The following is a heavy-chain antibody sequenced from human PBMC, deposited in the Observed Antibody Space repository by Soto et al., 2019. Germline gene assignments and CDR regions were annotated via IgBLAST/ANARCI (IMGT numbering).Heavy chain of an antibody. CDR2: IIPILGIA. CDR3: ARSIVPAAILQDAFDI. Sequence: SLKVSCKASGGTFSSYTISWVRQAPGQGLEWMGRIIPILGIANYAQKFQGRVTITADKSTSTAYMELSSLRSEDTAVYYCARSIVPAAILQDAFDIWGQGTMVTVSS. V-gene: IGHV1-69*02. D-gene: IGHD2-2*01. CDR1: GGTFSSYT. J-gene: IGHJ3*02.